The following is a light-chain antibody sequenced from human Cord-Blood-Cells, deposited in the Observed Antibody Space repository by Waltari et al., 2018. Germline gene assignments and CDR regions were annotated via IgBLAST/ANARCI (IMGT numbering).Light chain of an antibody. CDR1: SSDVGGYNY. Sequence: QSALTQPRSVSGSPGQSVTISCTGTSSDVGGYNYVSWYQQHPGKAPKPMMYEVSKRPSGVPDRFSGSKSGNTASLTISGLQAEDEADYYCCSYAGSYSRYVVGTGTKVTVL. CDR3: CSYAGSYSRYV. CDR2: EVS. V-gene: IGLV2-11*01. J-gene: IGLJ1*01.